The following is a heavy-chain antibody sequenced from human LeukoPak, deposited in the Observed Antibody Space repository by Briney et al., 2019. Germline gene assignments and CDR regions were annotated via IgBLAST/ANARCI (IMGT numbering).Heavy chain of an antibody. CDR2: ISYDGSNK. Sequence: PGGSLRLSCAASGFTFSSYGMHWVRQAPGKGLEWVAVISYDGSNKYYADSVKGRFTISRDNSKNTLYLQMNSLRAEDTAVYYCVREALAYCGGDCYSDYWGQGTLVTVSS. V-gene: IGHV3-30*03. D-gene: IGHD2-21*02. J-gene: IGHJ4*02. CDR1: GFTFSSYG. CDR3: VREALAYCGGDCYSDY.